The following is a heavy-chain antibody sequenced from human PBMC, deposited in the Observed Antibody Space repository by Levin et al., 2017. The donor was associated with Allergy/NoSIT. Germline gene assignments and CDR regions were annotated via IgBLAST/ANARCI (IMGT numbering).Heavy chain of an antibody. Sequence: PSETLSLTCAVYGGSFSGYYWSWIRQPPGKGLEWIGEINHSGSTNYNPSLKSRVTISVDTSKNQFSLKLSSVTAADTAVYYCARARSLLLWFGELLPQRDYGMDVWGQGTTVTVSS. CDR1: GGSFSGYY. CDR2: INHSGST. D-gene: IGHD3-10*01. V-gene: IGHV4-34*01. J-gene: IGHJ6*02. CDR3: ARARSLLLWFGELLPQRDYGMDV.